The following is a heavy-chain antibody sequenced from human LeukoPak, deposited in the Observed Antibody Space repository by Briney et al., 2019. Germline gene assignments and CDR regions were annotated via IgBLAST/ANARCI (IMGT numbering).Heavy chain of an antibody. V-gene: IGHV1-8*03. D-gene: IGHD5-12*01. CDR2: MNPNSGST. Sequence: ASVKVSCKASGYTFTSYDINWVRQATGQGLEWMGWMNPNSGSTGYAQKFQGRVTIARNTSISTAYMELSGLRSEDTAVYYCARGRSTGYPYYFEYWGQGTLVTVSS. CDR1: GYTFTSYD. CDR3: ARGRSTGYPYYFEY. J-gene: IGHJ4*02.